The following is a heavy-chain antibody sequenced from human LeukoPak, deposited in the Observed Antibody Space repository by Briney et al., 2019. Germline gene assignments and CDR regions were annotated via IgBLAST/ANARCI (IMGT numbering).Heavy chain of an antibody. J-gene: IGHJ5*02. V-gene: IGHV4-59*01. CDR3: AIDRGSPLLKGWFDP. CDR1: GGSFSSYY. CDR2: IYYSGST. D-gene: IGHD2-15*01. Sequence: KSSETLSLTCTVSGGSFSSYYWSWSRQPPGKGLEWIGYIYYSGSTNYNPSLKSRVTISVDTSKNQFSLKLSSVTAADTAVYYCAIDRGSPLLKGWFDPWGQGTLVTVSS.